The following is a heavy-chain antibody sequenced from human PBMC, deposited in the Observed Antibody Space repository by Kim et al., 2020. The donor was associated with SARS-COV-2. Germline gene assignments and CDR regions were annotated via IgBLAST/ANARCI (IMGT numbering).Heavy chain of an antibody. CDR2: ISSSSSYI. V-gene: IGHV3-21*04. Sequence: GGSLRLSCAASGFTFSSYSMNWVRQAPGKGLEWVSSISSSSSYIYYADSVKGRFTISRDNAKNSLYLQMNSLRAEDTAVYYCAREVRYYDILTGFYYYYCMDVWGQGTTVTVSS. J-gene: IGHJ6*02. D-gene: IGHD3-9*01. CDR3: AREVRYYDILTGFYYYYCMDV. CDR1: GFTFSSYS.